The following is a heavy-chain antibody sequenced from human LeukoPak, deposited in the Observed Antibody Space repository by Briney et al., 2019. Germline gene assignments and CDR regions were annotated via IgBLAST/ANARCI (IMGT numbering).Heavy chain of an antibody. V-gene: IGHV3-7*01. CDR3: ARDLSGMDV. CDR1: GFTFSSYA. Sequence: GRSLRLSCAASGFTFSSYAMHWVRQSPGKGLEWVANIKQDGSEKYYVDSVKGRFTISRDNSKNTLYLQMNSLRAEDTAVYYCARDLSGMDVWGQGTTVTVSS. CDR2: IKQDGSEK. J-gene: IGHJ6*02.